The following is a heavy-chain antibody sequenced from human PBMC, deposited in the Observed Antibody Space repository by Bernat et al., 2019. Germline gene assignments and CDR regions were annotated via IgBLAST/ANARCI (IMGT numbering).Heavy chain of an antibody. D-gene: IGHD3-3*01. J-gene: IGHJ4*02. CDR3: TTAPGAYYDFWSGYTTYTDY. CDR1: GFTFSNAW. Sequence: VQLVESGGGLVKPGGSLRLSCAASGFTFSNAWMSWVRQAPGKGLEWVGRIKSKTDGGTTDYAAPVKGRFTISRDDSKNTLYLQMNSLKTEDTAVYYCTTAPGAYYDFWSGYTTYTDYWGQGTLVTVSS. V-gene: IGHV3-15*01. CDR2: IKSKTDGGTT.